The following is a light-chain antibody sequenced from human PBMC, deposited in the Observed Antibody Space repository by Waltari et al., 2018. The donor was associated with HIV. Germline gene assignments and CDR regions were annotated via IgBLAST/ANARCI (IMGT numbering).Light chain of an antibody. CDR2: GAS. CDR3: QQYDYWPPYT. J-gene: IGKJ2*01. Sequence: EIVMTQSPVTLSVSPGERVTLSCRASQSVSNKLAWYQQKPGQAPRLLIYGASTRATGIPARSSGSGSETEFTLTISSLQSEDFAVYYCQQYDYWPPYTFGQGTKLEIK. V-gene: IGKV3-15*01. CDR1: QSVSNK.